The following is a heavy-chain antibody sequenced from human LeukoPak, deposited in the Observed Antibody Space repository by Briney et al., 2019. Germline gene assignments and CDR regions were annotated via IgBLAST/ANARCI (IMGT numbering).Heavy chain of an antibody. Sequence: GGSLRLSCAASGFPFDDYAMSWVRQAPGKGLQWVSSISGSGSSTYYAASVMGRFTISRDNSKNTLYLQMNSLRADETAVYFCAKSLGYSGSKNTAFDFWGQGTLVTVSS. CDR1: GFPFDDYA. CDR3: AKSLGYSGSKNTAFDF. V-gene: IGHV3-23*01. CDR2: ISGSGSST. D-gene: IGHD5-12*01. J-gene: IGHJ3*01.